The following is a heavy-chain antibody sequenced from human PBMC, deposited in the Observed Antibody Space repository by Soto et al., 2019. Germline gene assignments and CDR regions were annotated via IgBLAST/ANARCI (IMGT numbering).Heavy chain of an antibody. J-gene: IGHJ4*02. D-gene: IGHD3-22*01. V-gene: IGHV1-18*01. CDR1: GYTFTSYG. Sequence: ASVKVSCKASGYTFTSYGISWVRQAPGQGLEWMGWISAYNGNTNYAQKLQGRVTMTTDTSTSTAYMELRSLRSDDTAVYYCARDNYYDSSGYCDYWGQGTLVTAPQ. CDR3: ARDNYYDSSGYCDY. CDR2: ISAYNGNT.